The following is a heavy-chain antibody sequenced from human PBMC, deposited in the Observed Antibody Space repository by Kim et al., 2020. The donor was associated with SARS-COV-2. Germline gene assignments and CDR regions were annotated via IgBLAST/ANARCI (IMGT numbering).Heavy chain of an antibody. CDR1: GFTFSSYS. Sequence: GGSLRLSCAASGFTFSSYSMSWVRQAPGKGLEWVSVISDSGGDTYYADSVKGRFTISRDNSKNALYLQITSLSAEDTAVYYCAKVIRGTWFYFDYWGQGTLVTVSS. J-gene: IGHJ4*02. D-gene: IGHD6-13*01. CDR2: ISDSGGDT. CDR3: AKVIRGTWFYFDY. V-gene: IGHV3-23*01.